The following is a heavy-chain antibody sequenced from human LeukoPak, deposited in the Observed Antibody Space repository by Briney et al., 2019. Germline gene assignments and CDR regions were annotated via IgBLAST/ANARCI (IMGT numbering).Heavy chain of an antibody. V-gene: IGHV4-59*01. CDR3: ARLSGYDYYFDY. Sequence: SETLSLTCTVSGGSISSYYWSWIRQPPGKGLEWIGYIYYSGSTNYNPSLKSRVTISVDTSKNQFSLKLSSATAADTAVYYCARLSGYDYYFDYWGQGTLVTVSS. D-gene: IGHD5-12*01. CDR1: GGSISSYY. CDR2: IYYSGST. J-gene: IGHJ4*02.